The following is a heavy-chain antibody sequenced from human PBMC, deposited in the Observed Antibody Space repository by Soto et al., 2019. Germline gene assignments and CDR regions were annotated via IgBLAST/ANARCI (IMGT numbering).Heavy chain of an antibody. CDR3: ARVGARGYEYIWGSPRGLDY. J-gene: IGHJ4*02. CDR2: INSDGSST. D-gene: IGHD3-16*01. V-gene: IGHV3-74*01. Sequence: GGSLRLSCAASGFTFSSYWMHWVRQAPGKGLVWVSRINSDGSSTSYADSVKGRFTISRDNAKNTLYLQMNSLRAEDTAVYYYARVGARGYEYIWGSPRGLDYWGQGTLVTVSS. CDR1: GFTFSSYW.